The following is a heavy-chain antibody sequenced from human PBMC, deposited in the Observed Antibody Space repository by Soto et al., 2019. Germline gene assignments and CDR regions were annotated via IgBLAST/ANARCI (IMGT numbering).Heavy chain of an antibody. D-gene: IGHD5-18*01. CDR1: EFNFISDG. J-gene: IGHJ6*02. CDR3: AKPQGETAMAAYYYYGMDV. CDR2: ISYDGSNK. V-gene: IGHV3-30*18. Sequence: GGPQRLSCRASEFNFISDGMHWIRQSRGRRLDWVAVISYDGSNKYYADSVKGRFTISRDNSKNTLYLQMNSLRAEDTAVYYCAKPQGETAMAAYYYYGMDVWGQGTTVTVSS.